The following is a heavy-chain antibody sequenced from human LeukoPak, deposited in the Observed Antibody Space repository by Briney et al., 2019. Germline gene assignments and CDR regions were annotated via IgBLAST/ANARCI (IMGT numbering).Heavy chain of an antibody. CDR3: ASWGAGGNS. CDR2: INPDGSGK. CDR1: GFTFSNYW. D-gene: IGHD3-16*01. J-gene: IGHJ4*02. V-gene: IGHV3-7*01. Sequence: GGSLRLSCSASGFTFSNYWMTWVRQVPGKGLDWVANINPDGSGKRYVDSVQGRFTIARDNADNSLSLQMNSLRAEDTAVYYCASWGAGGNSWGQGTLVTASS.